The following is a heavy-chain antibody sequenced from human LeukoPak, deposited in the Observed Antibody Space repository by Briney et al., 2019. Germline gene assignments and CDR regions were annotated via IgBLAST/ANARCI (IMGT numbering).Heavy chain of an antibody. J-gene: IGHJ6*02. Sequence: SETLSLTCTVSGGSISSYYWSWIRQPPGKGLEWIGYIYYSGSTNYNPSLKSRVTISVDTSKNQFSLKLSSVTAADTAVYYCARHVEQLWLGYYYYGMDVWGQGTTVTVSS. V-gene: IGHV4-59*08. D-gene: IGHD5-18*01. CDR2: IYYSGST. CDR1: GGSISSYY. CDR3: ARHVEQLWLGYYYYGMDV.